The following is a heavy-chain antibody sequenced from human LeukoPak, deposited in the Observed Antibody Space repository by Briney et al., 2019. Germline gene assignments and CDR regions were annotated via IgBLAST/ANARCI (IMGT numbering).Heavy chain of an antibody. CDR3: ARVPIQLWLSWYFDY. CDR1: GFTFSSYW. Sequence: GGSLRLSCAASGFTFSSYWMSWVRQAPGKGLEWVANIKQDGGENYYVDSVKGRFTISRDNAKNSLYLQMNSLRAEDTAVYYCARVPIQLWLSWYFDYWGRGTLVTVSS. J-gene: IGHJ4*02. D-gene: IGHD5-18*01. CDR2: IKQDGGEN. V-gene: IGHV3-7*03.